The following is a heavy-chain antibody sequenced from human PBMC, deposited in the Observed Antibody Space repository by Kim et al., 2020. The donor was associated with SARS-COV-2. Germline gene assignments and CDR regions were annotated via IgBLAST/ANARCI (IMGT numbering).Heavy chain of an antibody. CDR3: TTVRIPTVTYGMGR. D-gene: IGHD4-17*01. V-gene: IGHV3-15*01. Sequence: AAPVKGRFTISRDDSKNTLYLQMNSLKTEDTAVYYCTTVRIPTVTYGMGRWGQGTLVTVSS. J-gene: IGHJ4*02.